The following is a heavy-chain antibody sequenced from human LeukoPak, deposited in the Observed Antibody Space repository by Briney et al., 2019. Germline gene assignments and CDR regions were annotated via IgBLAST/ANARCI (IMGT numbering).Heavy chain of an antibody. CDR3: VRTRRSDHIVPAAERADGACDM. CDR2: IHYSGST. V-gene: IGHV4-39*07. CDR1: GGSISSSRYY. Sequence: PSETLSLTCPVSGGSISSSRYYWGWIRQPPGKGLEWIGSIHYSGSTYYNPSLKSRVTVSVDTSENQFSLKLSSVAAADTAVYFCVRTRRSDHIVPAAERADGACDMWGQGTMVTVSS. J-gene: IGHJ3*02. D-gene: IGHD2-2*01.